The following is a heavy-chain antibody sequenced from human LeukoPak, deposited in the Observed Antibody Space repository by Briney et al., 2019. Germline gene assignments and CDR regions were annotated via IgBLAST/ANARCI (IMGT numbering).Heavy chain of an antibody. D-gene: IGHD3-10*01. CDR1: GGSFSGYY. V-gene: IGHV4-34*01. J-gene: IGHJ5*02. CDR3: ARGSRVRGVDNWFDP. CDR2: INHSGST. Sequence: SETLSLTCAVYGGSFSGYYWSWIRQPPGKGLEWIGEINHSGSTNYVPSLKSRVTISVDTSKNQFSLKLSSVTAADTAVYYCARGSRVRGVDNWFDPWGQGTLVTVSS.